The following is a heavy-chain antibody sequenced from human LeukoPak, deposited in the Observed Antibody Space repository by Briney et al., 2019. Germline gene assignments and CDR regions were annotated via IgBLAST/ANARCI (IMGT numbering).Heavy chain of an antibody. CDR2: IYYSGST. D-gene: IGHD6-19*01. Sequence: SETLSLTCTVSGGSISSYYWSWIRQPPGKGLEWIGYIYYSGSTNYNPSLKSRVTISVDTSKNQFSLKLSSVTAADTAVYYCASSPRSSAQLDYWGQGTLVTVSS. J-gene: IGHJ4*02. V-gene: IGHV4-59*01. CDR1: GGSISSYY. CDR3: ASSPRSSAQLDY.